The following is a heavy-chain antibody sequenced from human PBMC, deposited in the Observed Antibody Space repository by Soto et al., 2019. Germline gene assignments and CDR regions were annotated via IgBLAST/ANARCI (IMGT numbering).Heavy chain of an antibody. Sequence: PSETLSLTCTVSGGSISGSYWRWIRQPPGKVLEWVGYIHYSGSTNYNPSLKSRVTRSVDSAKNQFSLQLSSVTAADTAVYFCTKYRRTEAEGYSFDYWGQGALVTVSS. J-gene: IGHJ4*02. V-gene: IGHV4-59*01. CDR3: TKYRRTEAEGYSFDY. CDR1: GGSISGSY. D-gene: IGHD2-15*01. CDR2: IHYSGST.